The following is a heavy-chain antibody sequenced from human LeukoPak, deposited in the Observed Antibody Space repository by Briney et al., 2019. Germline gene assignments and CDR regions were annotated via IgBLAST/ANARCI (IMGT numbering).Heavy chain of an antibody. CDR2: ISYDGSNK. D-gene: IGHD3-16*01. J-gene: IGHJ4*02. CDR1: GCTFISYA. CDR3: ASVEGVTDYLDR. V-gene: IGHV3-30*03. Sequence: GGALRLSCAASGCTFISYAMHWVRQAPGKGLEWVAVISYDGSNKYYADSVKGRFTISRDNSKNTLYLQMKSLRHEDTVVYYCASVEGVTDYLDRWGQGALVTVSS.